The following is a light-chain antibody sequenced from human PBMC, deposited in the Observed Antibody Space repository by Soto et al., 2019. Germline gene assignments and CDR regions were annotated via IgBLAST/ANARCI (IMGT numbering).Light chain of an antibody. J-gene: IGKJ5*01. CDR2: AAS. V-gene: IGKV1-27*01. CDR3: QKYNSAPTP. Sequence: DIQMTQSPSSLSASVGDRVTITCRASQGISNYLAWYQQKPGKVPKLLIYAASTLQSGVPSRFSGSGSGTDFTLTISSLQPEDVATYYCQKYNSAPTPFAQGIRLAIK. CDR1: QGISNY.